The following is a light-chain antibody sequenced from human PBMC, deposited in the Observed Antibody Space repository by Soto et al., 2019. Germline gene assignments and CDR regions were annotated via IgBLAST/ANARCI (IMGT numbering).Light chain of an antibody. J-gene: IGKJ4*01. CDR1: QSINSW. CDR3: QQYNSYY. Sequence: DIQMTQSPSTLSVSIGDRVTISCRASQSINSWLAWYQPKPRKATNLLIYDASTLESGAPSSFSCSGSGTEFTLTISSLQPDYFATYYCQQYNSYYFGGGTKVDI. CDR2: DAS. V-gene: IGKV1-5*01.